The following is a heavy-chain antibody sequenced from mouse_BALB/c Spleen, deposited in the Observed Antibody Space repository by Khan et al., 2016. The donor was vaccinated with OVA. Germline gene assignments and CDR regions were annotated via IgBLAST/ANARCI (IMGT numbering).Heavy chain of an antibody. CDR1: GYTFTTYT. Sequence: QVQLKESGAELARPVASVKMSCKASGYTFTTYTIHWVKQRPGQGLEWIGYIIPSNDYTNYNQKFKDRATLTADKSSSTAYMQLSSLTSEDSAVYYCVREGAYYRSDGWFAYWGQGTLVTVSA. CDR3: VREGAYYRSDGWFAY. V-gene: IGHV1-4*01. J-gene: IGHJ3*01. CDR2: IIPSNDYT. D-gene: IGHD2-14*01.